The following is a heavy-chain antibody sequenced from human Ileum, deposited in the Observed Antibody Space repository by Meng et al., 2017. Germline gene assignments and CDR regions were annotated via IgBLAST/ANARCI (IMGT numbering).Heavy chain of an antibody. J-gene: IGHJ4*02. CDR3: ATSNDRDVYYLGY. CDR2: VFLRWRT. CDR1: GYW. Sequence: QVQLGESGPGLGKPAGSLSLSCAVSGYWWSWVRNRPVKGLDWIGQVFLRWRTDYNPSLKSRVTISIDKSKSQISLQLRAVTAADTAVYSCATSNDRDVYYLGYWGQGTLVTVSS. V-gene: IGHV4-4*01. D-gene: IGHD3-22*01.